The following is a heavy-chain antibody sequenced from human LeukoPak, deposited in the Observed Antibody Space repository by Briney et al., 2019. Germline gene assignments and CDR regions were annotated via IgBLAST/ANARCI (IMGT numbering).Heavy chain of an antibody. D-gene: IGHD3-10*01. CDR1: GFSLSTSGVG. CDR2: IYWDDDK. CDR3: AHTQYYYGSGSYRGY. Sequence: SGPTLVKPTQALTLTRTFSGFSLSTSGVGVGWIRQPPGKALEWLALIYWDDDKGYSPSLKSRLTITKDTSKNQVVLTMTNMDPVDTATYYFAHTQYYYGSGSYRGYWGQGTLVIVSS. V-gene: IGHV2-5*02. J-gene: IGHJ4*02.